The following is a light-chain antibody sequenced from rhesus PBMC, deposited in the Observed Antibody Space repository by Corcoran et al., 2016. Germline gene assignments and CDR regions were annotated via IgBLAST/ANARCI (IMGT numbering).Light chain of an antibody. CDR2: KAS. CDR3: QQYNSSPLT. CDR1: QSISSW. Sequence: DIQMTQSPSSLSASVGDTVTITCRASQSISSWLAWYQQKPGKAPLLLIYKASSLQSGVPSRFSGSGSGTDFTLTIRNLQSEDFATYYFQQYNSSPLTFDGGTKVELK. J-gene: IGKJ4*01. V-gene: IGKV1-22*01.